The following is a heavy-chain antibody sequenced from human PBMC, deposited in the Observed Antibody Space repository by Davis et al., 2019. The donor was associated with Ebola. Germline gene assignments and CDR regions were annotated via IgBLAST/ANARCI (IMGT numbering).Heavy chain of an antibody. D-gene: IGHD2-15*01. J-gene: IGHJ5*02. Sequence: GESLKISCKGSGYSFNDQWIGWVRQMPGEGPEWMGIIYPGDSDTRYSPSFQGQVTISADKSISTAYLQWSSLKASDTAMYYCARGVVGSNWFDPWGQGTLVTVSS. CDR2: IYPGDSDT. CDR1: GYSFNDQW. CDR3: ARGVVGSNWFDP. V-gene: IGHV5-51*01.